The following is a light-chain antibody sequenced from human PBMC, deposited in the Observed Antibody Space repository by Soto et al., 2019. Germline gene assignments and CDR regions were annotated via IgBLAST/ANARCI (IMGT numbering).Light chain of an antibody. CDR2: DVG. Sequence: QSVLTQPASVSGPPGQSVTISCTGTSRDIGAYDYVSWYQQHPGGVPKLLIYDVGSRPSGVSSRFSGSKSGNTASLTISGLQADDESHYYCSSFADSSARDYVFGGGTKLTVL. J-gene: IGLJ1*01. V-gene: IGLV2-14*03. CDR1: SRDIGAYDY. CDR3: SSFADSSARDYV.